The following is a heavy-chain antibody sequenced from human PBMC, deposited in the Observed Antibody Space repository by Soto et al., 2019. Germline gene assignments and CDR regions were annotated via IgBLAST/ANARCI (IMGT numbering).Heavy chain of an antibody. CDR1: GYTFSRYG. J-gene: IGHJ3*02. D-gene: IGHD6-19*01. Sequence: ASMKVSFKASGYTFSRYGISWVRQAPGQGLEWMGWISAYNGNTNYAQKLQGRVTMTTDTSTSTAYMELRSLRSDDTAVYYCARDGGSGWYDAFDIWGQGTMVTVSS. CDR3: ARDGGSGWYDAFDI. CDR2: ISAYNGNT. V-gene: IGHV1-18*01.